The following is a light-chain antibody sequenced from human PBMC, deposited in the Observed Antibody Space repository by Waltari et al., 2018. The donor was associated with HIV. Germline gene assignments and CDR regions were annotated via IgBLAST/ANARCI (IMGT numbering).Light chain of an antibody. J-gene: IGKJ1*01. Sequence: EIVLTQSPGTPSLSPGERATLSCRASQSVSSSYLAWYQQKPGQAPRLLIYGASSRATGIPDRFRGSGSGTDFTLTISRLEPEDFAVYYCQQYGSSPTFGQGTKVEIK. CDR2: GAS. CDR3: QQYGSSPT. V-gene: IGKV3-20*01. CDR1: QSVSSSY.